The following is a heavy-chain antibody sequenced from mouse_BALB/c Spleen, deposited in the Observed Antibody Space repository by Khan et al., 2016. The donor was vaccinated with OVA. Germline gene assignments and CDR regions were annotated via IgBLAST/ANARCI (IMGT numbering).Heavy chain of an antibody. Sequence: EVELVESGGGLVKPGGSLKLSCAASGFTFSSYAMSWVRQTPEKRLEWVATINSDGTYTYYPDSVKGRFTISRDNAQNTLSLQMRSLRSEDTAMYYCARHNFGPFAYWGQGALVTVSA. CDR2: INSDGTYT. V-gene: IGHV5-9-3*01. CDR3: ARHNFGPFAY. J-gene: IGHJ3*01. CDR1: GFTFSSYA. D-gene: IGHD1-3*01.